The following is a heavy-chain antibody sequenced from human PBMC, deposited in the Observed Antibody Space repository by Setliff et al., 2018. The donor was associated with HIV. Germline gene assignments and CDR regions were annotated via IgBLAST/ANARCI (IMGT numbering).Heavy chain of an antibody. CDR1: GGSFSGYY. D-gene: IGHD3-22*01. CDR2: INHSGST. CDR3: AREDYYDSSGDAFDI. J-gene: IGHJ3*02. Sequence: KPSETLSLTCAVYGGSFSGYYWSWIRQPPGKGLEWIGEINHSGSTNYNPSLESRVTISLDTSKNQFSLKLRSVTAADTAVYYCAREDYYDSSGDAFDIWGQGTMVTVSS. V-gene: IGHV4-34*01.